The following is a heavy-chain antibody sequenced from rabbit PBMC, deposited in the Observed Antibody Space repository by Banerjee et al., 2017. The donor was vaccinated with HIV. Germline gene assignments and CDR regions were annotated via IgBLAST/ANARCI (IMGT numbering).Heavy chain of an antibody. Sequence: QEQLEESGGDLVRPEGSLTLTCAASGFSFSSSYWIYWVRQAPGKGLEWIACIYTGSVSTYYAIWAKGRFTISKTSSTTVTLQMTSLTAADTATYFCARRTWGNGGYGNLWGQGTLVTVS. CDR2: IYTGSVST. D-gene: IGHD3-1*01. V-gene: IGHV1S45*01. J-gene: IGHJ4*01. CDR3: ARRTWGNGGYGNL. CDR1: GFSFSSSYW.